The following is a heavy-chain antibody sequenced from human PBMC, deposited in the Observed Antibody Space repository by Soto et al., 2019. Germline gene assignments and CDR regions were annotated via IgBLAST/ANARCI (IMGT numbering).Heavy chain of an antibody. Sequence: QVQLVQSGAEVEKPGASVKVSCKTSGYTFTDYYIHWVRRAPGQGLEWMGWINSNSGDTRSAQRFQDRVTMTRDTSITTAYLELTRLTATDPAVYYCARDDGTLAVSYFDFWGQGTLITVSA. CDR1: GYTFTDYY. V-gene: IGHV1-2*02. D-gene: IGHD6-19*01. J-gene: IGHJ4*02. CDR2: INSNSGDT. CDR3: ARDDGTLAVSYFDF.